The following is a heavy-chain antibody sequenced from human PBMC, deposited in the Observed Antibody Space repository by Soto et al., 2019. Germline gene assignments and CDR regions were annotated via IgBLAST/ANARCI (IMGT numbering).Heavy chain of an antibody. J-gene: IGHJ5*02. CDR3: ARGNSANWFDP. CDR2: IYPADTNT. V-gene: IGHV5-51*01. CDR1: GYXFTSYS. D-gene: IGHD4-4*01. Sequence: GESLKIWCRCSGYXFTSYSIVWVRHMPGKGLEWVRIIYPADTNTEYRQSFEGQVTISGDKSISTTYLQWSSLKASDTAIYYCARGNSANWFDPWGQGTLVTVSS.